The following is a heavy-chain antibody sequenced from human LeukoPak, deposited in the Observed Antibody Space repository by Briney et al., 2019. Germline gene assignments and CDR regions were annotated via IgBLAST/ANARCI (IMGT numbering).Heavy chain of an antibody. Sequence: GGSLRLSCAASGFRFNTYWLSWVRQAPGKGLEWVADIKEDGSKTYYVDSLKGRFTISRDNAKSSLYLQMNSLRAEDTAVYYCARDSTLYCNDGSCHWGFDLWGQGTVVTVSS. J-gene: IGHJ3*01. D-gene: IGHD2-15*01. CDR3: ARDSTLYCNDGSCHWGFDL. CDR1: GFRFNTYW. V-gene: IGHV3-7*01. CDR2: IKEDGSKT.